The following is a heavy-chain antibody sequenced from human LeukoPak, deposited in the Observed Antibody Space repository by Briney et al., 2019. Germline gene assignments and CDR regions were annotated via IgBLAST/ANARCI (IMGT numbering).Heavy chain of an antibody. V-gene: IGHV3-7*04. CDR3: ARDQYDSSGYYEAYYFDY. D-gene: IGHD3-22*01. CDR1: GFTFSSYW. CDR2: IKQDGSEK. J-gene: IGHJ4*02. Sequence: GGSLRLSCAASGFTFSSYWMTWVRQAPGKGLEWVANIKQDGSEKYYVDSVKGRFTISRDNAKNSLYLQMNSLRAEDTAVYYCARDQYDSSGYYEAYYFDYWGQGTLVTVSS.